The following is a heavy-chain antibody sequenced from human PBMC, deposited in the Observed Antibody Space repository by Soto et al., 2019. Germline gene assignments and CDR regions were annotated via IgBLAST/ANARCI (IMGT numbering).Heavy chain of an antibody. J-gene: IGHJ3*02. V-gene: IGHV1-2*02. D-gene: IGHD3-10*01. CDR1: GYTFTGYY. CDR3: ARGFMEMVRKDAFDI. Sequence: GESLKISCKASGYTFTGYYMHWVRQAPGQGLEWMGWINPNSGGTNYAQKFQGRVTMTRDTSISTAYMELSRLRSDDTAVYYCARGFMEMVRKDAFDIWGQGTMVTVSS. CDR2: INPNSGGT.